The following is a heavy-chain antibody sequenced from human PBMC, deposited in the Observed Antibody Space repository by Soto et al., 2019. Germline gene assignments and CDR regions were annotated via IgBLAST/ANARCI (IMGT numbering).Heavy chain of an antibody. CDR3: VKARKFRPMDLDY. CDR2: MSSNGGST. V-gene: IGHV3-64D*06. Sequence: PGGSLRLSCSASGFTFGSYGMLWVRQAPGKGLEYVSGMSSNGGSTNYADSVKGRFTISRDNSKKTLFLQMSTLKPEDTGVYYCVKARKFRPMDLDYWGQGTLVTVSS. J-gene: IGHJ4*02. CDR1: GFTFGSYG. D-gene: IGHD2-2*03.